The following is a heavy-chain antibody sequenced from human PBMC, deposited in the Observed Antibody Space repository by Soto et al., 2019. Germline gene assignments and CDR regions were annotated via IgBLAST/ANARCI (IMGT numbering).Heavy chain of an antibody. J-gene: IGHJ6*02. D-gene: IGHD6-13*01. CDR1: GYTFTSYD. V-gene: IGHV1-8*01. CDR2: MNPNSGNT. Sequence: GASVKVSCKASGYTFTSYDINWVRQATGQGLEWMGWMNPNSGNTGYAQKFQGRVTMTRNTSISTAYMELSSLRSEDTAVYYCARDPGSSWSYYYYGMDVWGQGTTVTVSS. CDR3: ARDPGSSWSYYYYGMDV.